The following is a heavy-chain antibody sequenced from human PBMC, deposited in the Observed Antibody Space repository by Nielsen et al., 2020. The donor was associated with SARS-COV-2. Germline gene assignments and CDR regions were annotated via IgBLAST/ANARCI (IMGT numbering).Heavy chain of an antibody. D-gene: IGHD3-10*01. J-gene: IGHJ6*02. CDR3: ARPRVMVRGGIPSYYYGMDV. CDR2: ISAYNGNT. Sequence: WVRQAPGQGLEWMGWISAYNGNTNYAQKFQGRVTITADESTSTAYMELSSLRSEDTAVYYCARPRVMVRGGIPSYYYGMDVWGQGTTVTVSS. V-gene: IGHV1-18*01.